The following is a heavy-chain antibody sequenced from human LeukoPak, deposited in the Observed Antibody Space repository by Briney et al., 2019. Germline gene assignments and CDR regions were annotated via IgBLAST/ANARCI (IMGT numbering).Heavy chain of an antibody. CDR3: ARRLYGGNSEWFDP. CDR2: MNPNSGNT. CDR1: GYTFTSYD. Sequence: ASVKVSCKASGYTFTSYDINWVRQATGQGLEWMGWMNPNSGNTGYAQKFQGRVTMTRNTSISTAYMELSSLRSDDTAVYYCARRLYGGNSEWFDPWGQGTLVTVSS. V-gene: IGHV1-8*01. D-gene: IGHD4-23*01. J-gene: IGHJ5*02.